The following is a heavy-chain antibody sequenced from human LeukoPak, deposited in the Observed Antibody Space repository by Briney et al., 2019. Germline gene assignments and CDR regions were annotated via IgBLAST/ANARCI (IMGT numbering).Heavy chain of an antibody. CDR1: GGSVSSGSYY. CDR2: IYYSGST. V-gene: IGHV4-61*01. D-gene: IGHD4-17*01. CDR3: ARARNYGAFDH. Sequence: SETLSLTCTVSGGSVSSGSYYWSWIRQPPGKGLEWIGYIYYSGSTNYNPSLKSRVTISVDTSKNQFSLKLSSVTAADTAVYYCARARNYGAFDHWGQGTLVTVSS. J-gene: IGHJ4*02.